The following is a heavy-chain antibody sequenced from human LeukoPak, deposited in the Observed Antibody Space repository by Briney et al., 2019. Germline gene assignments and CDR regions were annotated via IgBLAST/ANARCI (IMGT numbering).Heavy chain of an antibody. CDR3: ARSGGWYGRIDY. D-gene: IGHD6-19*01. J-gene: IGHJ4*02. Sequence: EASVKVSCKASGYTFTGYYMHWVRQATGQGLEWMGWMNPNSGNTGYAQKFQGRVTMTRNTSISTAYMELSSLRSEDTAVYYCARSGGWYGRIDYWGQGTLVTVSS. CDR1: GYTFTGYY. V-gene: IGHV1-8*02. CDR2: MNPNSGNT.